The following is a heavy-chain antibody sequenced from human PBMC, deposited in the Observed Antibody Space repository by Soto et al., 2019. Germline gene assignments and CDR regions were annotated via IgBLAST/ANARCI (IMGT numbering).Heavy chain of an antibody. Sequence: QVQLVESGGGVVQPGRSLRLSCAASGFTFSSYAMHWVRQAPGKGLEWVVVISYDGSNKYYADSVKGRFTISRDNAKNTLYLQMNSLRAEDTAVYYCARDYYLVNSGYGFSMDVWGQGTTVTVSS. V-gene: IGHV3-30-3*01. J-gene: IGHJ6*02. CDR3: ARDYYLVNSGYGFSMDV. D-gene: IGHD5-12*01. CDR2: ISYDGSNK. CDR1: GFTFSSYA.